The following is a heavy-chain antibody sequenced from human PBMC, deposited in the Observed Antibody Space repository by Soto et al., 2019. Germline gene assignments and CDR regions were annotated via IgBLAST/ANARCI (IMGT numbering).Heavy chain of an antibody. CDR2: INHSGST. Sequence: SETLSLTCAICGGSFSGYYWTWIHQPPGTGLEWIGEINHSGSTNYNPSLKSRVTISVDTSKNQFSLKLTSVTAADTAVYYCARDKITGLFDYWGQGTLVTVS. CDR1: GGSFSGYY. CDR3: ARDKITGLFDY. D-gene: IGHD2-8*02. V-gene: IGHV4-34*01. J-gene: IGHJ4*02.